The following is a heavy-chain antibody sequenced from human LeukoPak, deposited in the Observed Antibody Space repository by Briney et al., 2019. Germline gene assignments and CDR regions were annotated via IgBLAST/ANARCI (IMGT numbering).Heavy chain of an antibody. CDR3: ARMLVPDYFDN. CDR1: GYSISSGYY. J-gene: IGHJ4*02. D-gene: IGHD6-13*01. CDR2: IYHSGST. V-gene: IGHV4-38-2*01. Sequence: SETLSLTCAVSGYSISSGYYWGWIRQPPGKGLQWIGSIYHSGSTYYNPSLKSRVTISVDTSKNQVSLKLSSVTAADTAVFYCARMLVPDYFDNWGQGTLVTVSS.